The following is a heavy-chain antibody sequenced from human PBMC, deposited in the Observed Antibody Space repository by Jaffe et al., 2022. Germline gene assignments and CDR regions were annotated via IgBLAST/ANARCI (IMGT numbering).Heavy chain of an antibody. D-gene: IGHD3-9*01. J-gene: IGHJ6*03. Sequence: QLQLQESGPGLVKPSETLSLTCTVSGGSISSSSYYWGWIRQPPGKGLEWIGSIYYSGSTYYNPSLKSRVTISVDTSKNQFSLKLSSVTAADTAVYYCASLRVLRYFDWLSQGYYYYYMDVWGKGTTVTVSS. CDR2: IYYSGST. CDR3: ASLRVLRYFDWLSQGYYYYYMDV. V-gene: IGHV4-39*01. CDR1: GGSISSSSYY.